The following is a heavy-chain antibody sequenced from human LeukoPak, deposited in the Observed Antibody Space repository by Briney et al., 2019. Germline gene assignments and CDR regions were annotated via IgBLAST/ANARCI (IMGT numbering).Heavy chain of an antibody. Sequence: GGSLRLSCAASGFTFSSYAMHWVRQAPGKGLEWVAVISYDGSNKYYADSVKGRFTISRDNSKNTLYLQMNSLRAEDTAVYYCARSGMEFCDYWAREPWSPSPQ. CDR2: ISYDGSNK. J-gene: IGHJ4*02. V-gene: IGHV3-30-3*01. CDR1: GFTFSSYA. D-gene: IGHD3-10*01. CDR3: ARSGMEFCDY.